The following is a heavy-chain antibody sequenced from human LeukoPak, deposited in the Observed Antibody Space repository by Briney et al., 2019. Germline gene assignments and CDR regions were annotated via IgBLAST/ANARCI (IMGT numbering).Heavy chain of an antibody. CDR3: ARVHGYVWGSYRYTSLFDY. CDR1: GYTFTGYY. D-gene: IGHD3-16*02. V-gene: IGHV1-2*02. J-gene: IGHJ4*02. Sequence: ASVKVSCKASGYTFTGYYMHWVRQAPGQGLEWMGWINPNSGGTNYAQKFQGRVTMTRDTSISTAYMELSRLRSDDTAVYYCARVHGYVWGSYRYTSLFDYWGQGTLVTVSS. CDR2: INPNSGGT.